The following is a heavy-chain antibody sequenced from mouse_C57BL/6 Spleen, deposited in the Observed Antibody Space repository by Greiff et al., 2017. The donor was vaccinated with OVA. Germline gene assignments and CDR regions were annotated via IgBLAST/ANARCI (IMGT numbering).Heavy chain of an antibody. CDR2: IYPGDGDT. J-gene: IGHJ4*01. D-gene: IGHD1-1*01. V-gene: IGHV1-82*01. CDR3: ARRDYYGSSYVSYYAMDY. CDR1: GYAFSSSW. Sequence: VQLQQSGPELVKPGASVKISCKASGYAFSSSWMNWVKQRPGKGLEWIGRIYPGDGDTNYNGKFKGKATLTADKSSSTAYMQLSSLTSEDSAVYFCARRDYYGSSYVSYYAMDYWGQGTSVTVSS.